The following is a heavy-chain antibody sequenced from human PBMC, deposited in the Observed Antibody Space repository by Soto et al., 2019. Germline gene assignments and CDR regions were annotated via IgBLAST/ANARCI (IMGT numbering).Heavy chain of an antibody. D-gene: IGHD2-8*02. CDR1: DGSISIGGYS. CDR3: ARDKITGLLDY. V-gene: IGHV4-30-2*01. J-gene: IGHJ4*02. CDR2: IYHSGST. Sequence: PSGTRSLTCAVPDGSISIGGYSWSGIRQPPGKGLEWIGYIYHSGSTYYNPSLKSRVTISVDRSKNQFSLKLTSVTAADTAVYYCARDKITGLLDYWAQGTLVPVSS.